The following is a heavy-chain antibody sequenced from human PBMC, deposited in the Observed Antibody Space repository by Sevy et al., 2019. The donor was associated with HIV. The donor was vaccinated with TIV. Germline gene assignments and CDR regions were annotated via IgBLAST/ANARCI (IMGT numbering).Heavy chain of an antibody. J-gene: IGHJ4*02. CDR2: IIYTGST. Sequence: SETLSLTCGVYGESFSGFYWTWIRQPPGKRLEWIGEIIYTGSTNYNPSLKSRITISVDTSKNQFSLKVRSVTAADTAVYYCARGQWEHLYWGQGSLVTVSS. V-gene: IGHV4-34*01. CDR3: ARGQWEHLY. D-gene: IGHD1-26*01. CDR1: GESFSGFY.